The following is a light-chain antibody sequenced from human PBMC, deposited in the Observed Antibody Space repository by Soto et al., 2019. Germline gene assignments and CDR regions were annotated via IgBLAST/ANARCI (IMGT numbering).Light chain of an antibody. J-gene: IGLJ2*01. V-gene: IGLV2-14*01. CDR1: SSDVGGYEY. Sequence: QSVLTQPASVSGSPGQSITISCTGTSSDVGGYEYVSWLQQHPGKAPKLIIYDVSDRPSGVSNRFSGSKSGNTASLTISGLQAEDEADYYCSSYTSSGTLVFGGGTQLTVL. CDR2: DVS. CDR3: SSYTSSGTLV.